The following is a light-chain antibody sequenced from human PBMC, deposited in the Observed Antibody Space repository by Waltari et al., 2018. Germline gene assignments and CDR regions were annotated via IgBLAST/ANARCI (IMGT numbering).Light chain of an antibody. J-gene: IGKJ1*01. V-gene: IGKV1-5*03. CDR3: LQYATYWK. CDR2: RAS. Sequence: DLQITQSPSTLSASVGDRVSITCRASQNLGDWLAWYQKKPGKAPKLLIYRASNLDSGVPPGFSGSGYGTEFILTISSLQPDDFATYYCLQYATYWKFGQGTKVEVK. CDR1: QNLGDW.